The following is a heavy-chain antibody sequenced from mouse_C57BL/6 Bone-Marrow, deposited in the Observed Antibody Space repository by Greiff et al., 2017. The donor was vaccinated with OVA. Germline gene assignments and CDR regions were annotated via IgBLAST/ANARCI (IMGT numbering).Heavy chain of an antibody. CDR2: IHPSDSDT. V-gene: IGHV1-74*01. CDR1: GYTFTSYW. CDR3: AIVSWLAY. J-gene: IGHJ3*01. Sequence: QVHVKQPGAELVKPGASVKVSCKASGYTFTSYWMHWVKQRPGQGLEWIGRIHPSDSDTNYNQKFKGKATLTVDKSSSTAYMQLSSLTSEDSAVYYCAIVSWLAYWGQGTLVTVSA.